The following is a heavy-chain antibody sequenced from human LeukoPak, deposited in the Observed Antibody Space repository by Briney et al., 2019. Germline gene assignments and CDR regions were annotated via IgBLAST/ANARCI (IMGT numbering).Heavy chain of an antibody. CDR2: IYTSGST. D-gene: IGHD5-24*01. V-gene: IGHV4-4*08. CDR3: ARDGDGYNFYY. CDR1: GGSFSGYY. J-gene: IGHJ4*02. Sequence: PSETLSLTCAVYGGSFSGYYWSWIRQPPGKGLEWIGRIYTSGSTNYNPSLKSRVTISVDTSKNQFSLKLSSVTAADTAVYYCARDGDGYNFYYWGQGTLVTVSS.